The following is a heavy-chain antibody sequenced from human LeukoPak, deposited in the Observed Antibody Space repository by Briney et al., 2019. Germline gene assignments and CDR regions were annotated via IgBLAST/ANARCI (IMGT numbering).Heavy chain of an antibody. CDR3: ARDDYSNPRSPLFDY. J-gene: IGHJ4*02. Sequence: ASVKVSCKASGGTFSSYAISWVRQAPGQGLEWMGGIIPIFGTANYAQKFQGRVTITADESTSTAYMELSSLRSEDTAVYYCARDDYSNPRSPLFDYWGQGTLVTVSS. D-gene: IGHD4-11*01. V-gene: IGHV1-69*13. CDR1: GGTFSSYA. CDR2: IIPIFGTA.